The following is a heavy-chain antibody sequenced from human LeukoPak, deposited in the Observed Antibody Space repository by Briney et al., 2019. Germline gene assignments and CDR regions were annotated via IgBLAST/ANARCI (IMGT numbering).Heavy chain of an antibody. CDR3: TRAPPGMTMMTDY. Sequence: ASVKVSCKASGHTFTNYHIAWVRQAPGQGLEWMGWVSTNDGNTVYAQRLPGRVTMTTDTSTSVAYMELRSLTSDDTAVYYCTRAPPGMTMMTDYWGQGTLVTVSS. CDR1: GHTFTNYH. V-gene: IGHV1-18*01. D-gene: IGHD3-22*01. J-gene: IGHJ4*02. CDR2: VSTNDGNT.